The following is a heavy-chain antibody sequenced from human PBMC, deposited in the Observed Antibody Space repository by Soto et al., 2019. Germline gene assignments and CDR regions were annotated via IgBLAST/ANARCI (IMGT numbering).Heavy chain of an antibody. V-gene: IGHV3-23*01. D-gene: IGHD6-19*01. CDR2: ISGSGGST. J-gene: IGHJ4*02. CDR3: AKESQKQWLIPSEWYYFDY. Sequence: EVQLLESGGGLVQPGGSLRLSCAASGFTFSSYAMSWVRQAPGKGLEWVSAISGSGGSTYYADSVKGRFTISRDNAKNPLYLQMNSLRAEDTAVYYCAKESQKQWLIPSEWYYFDYLGQGTLVTVSS. CDR1: GFTFSSYA.